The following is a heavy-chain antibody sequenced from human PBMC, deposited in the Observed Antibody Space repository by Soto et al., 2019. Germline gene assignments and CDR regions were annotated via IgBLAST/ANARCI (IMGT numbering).Heavy chain of an antibody. V-gene: IGHV5-51*01. J-gene: IGHJ3*02. D-gene: IGHD3-22*01. Sequence: GEALKIFCKISGKAFTSFWVVWVRQMPGRGLEWMGNIYPGDSDTRYTPPFQGQVTISADKSTNTAYLQWHRLQASDTALYYCAKQDDRGALEIWGQGTKVTVSS. CDR3: AKQDDRGALEI. CDR1: GKAFTSFW. CDR2: IYPGDSDT.